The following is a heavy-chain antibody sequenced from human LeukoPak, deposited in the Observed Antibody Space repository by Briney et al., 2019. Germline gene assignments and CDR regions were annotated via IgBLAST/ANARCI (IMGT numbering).Heavy chain of an antibody. J-gene: IGHJ4*02. CDR3: TRDRGYDFWSGYWALDY. V-gene: IGHV1-18*01. Sequence: GASEKVSCKASGYTFTSYGISWVRQAPGQGLEWMGWISAYNGNTNYSQTLQDRVTMTTDTSTSTAYMELRSLRSDDTAVVYCTRDRGYDFWSGYWALDYWGQGTMVTVCS. CDR1: GYTFTSYG. CDR2: ISAYNGNT. D-gene: IGHD3-3*01.